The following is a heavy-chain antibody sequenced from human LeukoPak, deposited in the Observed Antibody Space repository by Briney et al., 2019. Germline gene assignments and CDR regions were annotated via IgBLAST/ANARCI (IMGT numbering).Heavy chain of an antibody. Sequence: QSGGSLRLSCAASGFTFSSYGMHWVRQAPGKGLEWVAVIWYDGSNKYYADYVKGRFTMSRENSHDTLYLQMKSLRAEDTDVYYCARVRDGYNIFDFWGQGTLVTVSS. CDR2: IWYDGSNK. CDR1: GFTFSSYG. J-gene: IGHJ4*02. D-gene: IGHD5-24*01. CDR3: ARVRDGYNIFDF. V-gene: IGHV3-33*01.